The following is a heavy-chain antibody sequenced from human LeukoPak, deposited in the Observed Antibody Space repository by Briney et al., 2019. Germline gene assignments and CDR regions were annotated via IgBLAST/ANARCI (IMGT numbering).Heavy chain of an antibody. CDR2: IYTSGST. CDR3: ARDDWVY. Sequence: PSETLSLTCTVSGGSISSSNYYWSWIRQPAGKGLEWIGRIYTSGSTNYNPSLKSRVTISVDTSKNQFSVRLTSVTAADTAVYFCARDDWVYWGQGTLVTVSS. D-gene: IGHD3-9*01. J-gene: IGHJ4*02. CDR1: GGSISSSNYY. V-gene: IGHV4-61*02.